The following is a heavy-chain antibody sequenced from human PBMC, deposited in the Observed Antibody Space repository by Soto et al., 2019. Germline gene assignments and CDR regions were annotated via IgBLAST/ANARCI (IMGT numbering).Heavy chain of an antibody. CDR3: VRGPYNYNSRYFDY. CDR1: GGAVSGSF. V-gene: IGHV4-34*01. J-gene: IGHJ4*02. CDR2: INHSGIT. Sequence: PSESLSLTCTVSGGAVSGSFWTWIRQPPGNGLEWLAEINHSGITNYNPSVESRVSMSVDTSKNQFSLRLYSVTAADTAVYYCVRGPYNYNSRYFDYWGQGTLVTVSS. D-gene: IGHD1-1*01.